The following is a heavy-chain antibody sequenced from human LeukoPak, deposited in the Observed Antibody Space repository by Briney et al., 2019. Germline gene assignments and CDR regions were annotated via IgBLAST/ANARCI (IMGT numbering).Heavy chain of an antibody. Sequence: GASVKVSCKASGYTFTAYYLYWVRQAPGQGLEWMGRINPNSGGTDYAQKFQGRVTMTRDTSISTAHMELSSLRSDDTAVYYCAIGMAAAGTFEYWGQGTLVTVSS. CDR2: INPNSGGT. CDR3: AIGMAAAGTFEY. J-gene: IGHJ4*02. V-gene: IGHV1-2*06. D-gene: IGHD6-13*01. CDR1: GYTFTAYY.